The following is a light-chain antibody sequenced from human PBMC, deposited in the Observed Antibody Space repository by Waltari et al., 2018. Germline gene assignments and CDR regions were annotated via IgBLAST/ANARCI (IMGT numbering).Light chain of an antibody. J-gene: IGKJ1*01. Sequence: DIVMTQSPDFLTVSLGERVTINCKSSQSLLYSSNNKNYLAWYQQKLGQPPNLLIYWASTRKSGVPDRFSGSGSGTDFTLTISSLQAEDVAVYYCQQYYGTPPTFGQGTKVDIK. CDR3: QQYYGTPPT. V-gene: IGKV4-1*01. CDR1: QSLLYSSNNKNY. CDR2: WAS.